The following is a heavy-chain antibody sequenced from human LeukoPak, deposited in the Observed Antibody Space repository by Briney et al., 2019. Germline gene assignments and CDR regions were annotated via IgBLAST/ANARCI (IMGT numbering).Heavy chain of an antibody. D-gene: IGHD1-26*01. V-gene: IGHV3-23*01. CDR3: AKDRTYSGSYLCY. CDR1: GFIFSSYA. J-gene: IGHJ4*02. Sequence: PGGSLRLSCAASGFIFSSYAMHWVRQAPGKGLEWVSAISGSGGSTYYADSVKGRFTISRDNSKNTLYLQMNSLRAEDTAVYYCAKDRTYSGSYLCYWGQGALVTVSS. CDR2: ISGSGGST.